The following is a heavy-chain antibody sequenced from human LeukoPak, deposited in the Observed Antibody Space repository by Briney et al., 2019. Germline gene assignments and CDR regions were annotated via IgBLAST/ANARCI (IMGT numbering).Heavy chain of an antibody. CDR1: GGFISSSSYY. Sequence: PSETLSLTCTVSGGFISSSSYYWGWIRQPPGKGLEWIGSIYYSGSTYYNPSLKSRVTISVDTSKNQCSLKLSSVTAADTAVYYCARGLIYYDSSGYYLDHFGHWGQGTLVTVSS. CDR2: IYYSGST. V-gene: IGHV4-39*01. D-gene: IGHD3-22*01. J-gene: IGHJ4*02. CDR3: ARGLIYYDSSGYYLDHFGH.